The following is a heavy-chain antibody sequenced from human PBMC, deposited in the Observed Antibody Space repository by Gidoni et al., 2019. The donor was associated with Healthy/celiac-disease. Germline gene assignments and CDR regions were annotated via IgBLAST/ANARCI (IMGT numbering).Heavy chain of an antibody. V-gene: IGHV3-21*01. CDR3: AREEAGTTGEGWFDP. CDR1: GFTSSSYS. J-gene: IGHJ5*02. CDR2: ISSSSSYI. D-gene: IGHD1-7*01. Sequence: EVQLVESGGGLVKPGGSLRLSCAASGFTSSSYSMNWFRQAPGKGLEWVSSISSSSSYIYYADSVKGRFTISRDNAKNSLYLQMNSLRAEDTAVYYCAREEAGTTGEGWFDPWGQGTLVTVSS.